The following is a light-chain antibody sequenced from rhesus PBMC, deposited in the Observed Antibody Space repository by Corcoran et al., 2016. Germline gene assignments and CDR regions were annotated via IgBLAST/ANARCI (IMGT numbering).Light chain of an antibody. CDR2: EVS. CDR3: CSYTTSSIYI. J-gene: IGLJ1*01. CDR1: RSDVGGYTY. V-gene: IGLV2S7*01. Sequence: QSAPTQPPSVSGSPGPSFPISCTVTRSDVGGYTYVSWYQQHPGKAPKLMIYEVSKRPSGVSDRFSGSKSGNTASLTISGLQAEDEDDYYGCSYTTSSIYIFGAGTRLTVL.